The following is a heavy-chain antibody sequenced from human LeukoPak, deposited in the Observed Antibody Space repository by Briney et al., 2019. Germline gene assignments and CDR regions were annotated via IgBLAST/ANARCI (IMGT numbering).Heavy chain of an antibody. D-gene: IGHD6-25*01. CDR1: GGSISSYF. V-gene: IGHV4-59*01. J-gene: IGHJ3*02. CDR3: ASARLGSGLEGAFDI. Sequence: SETLSLTCTVSGGSISSYFWSWIRQPPGKGLEWIGYIYYSESTNYNPSLKSRVTISVDTSKNQFSLKLSSVTAADTAVYYCASARLGSGLEGAFDIWGQGTMVTVSS. CDR2: IYYSEST.